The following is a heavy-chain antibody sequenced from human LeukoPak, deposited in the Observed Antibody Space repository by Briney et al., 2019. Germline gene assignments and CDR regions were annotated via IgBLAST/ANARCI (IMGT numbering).Heavy chain of an antibody. CDR3: ARDLSDGSGY. CDR1: GYTFTGSY. D-gene: IGHD3-10*01. Sequence: ASVKVSCKASGYTFTGSYMHWVRQAPGHGLEWMGWINPNSGGTNYAQKFPGRVTMTRDTSISTAYMELSRLRSDDTAVYYGARDLSDGSGYWGQGTLVTVSS. V-gene: IGHV1-2*02. J-gene: IGHJ4*02. CDR2: INPNSGGT.